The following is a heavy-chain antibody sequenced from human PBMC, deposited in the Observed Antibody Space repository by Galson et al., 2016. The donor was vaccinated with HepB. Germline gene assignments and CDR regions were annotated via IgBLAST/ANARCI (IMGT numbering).Heavy chain of an antibody. J-gene: IGHJ4*02. V-gene: IGHV3-7*01. D-gene: IGHD4-17*01. CDR1: GFTFSSSW. CDR3: ARHGYWNFDY. CDR2: IKSDGREK. Sequence: SLRLSCAASGFTFSSSWMGWARQAPGKGLEWVANIKSDGREKFFVDSVQGRLTVSRENAENSVFLQMKNLRAEDPAVYYWARHGYWNFDYWGQGTLVTVSS.